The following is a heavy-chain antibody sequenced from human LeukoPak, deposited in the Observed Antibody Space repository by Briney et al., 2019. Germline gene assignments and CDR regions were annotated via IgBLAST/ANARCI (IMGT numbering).Heavy chain of an antibody. J-gene: IGHJ6*02. CDR1: GFTFSSHW. CDR3: AKDMWGSSGYYYYGMDV. CDR2: SNSDGSSI. Sequence: PGGSLRLSCAASGFTFSSHWMHWVRHAPGKGLVWVSRSNSDGSSISYADSVKGRFTISRDNAKNTLYLQMNSLRAEDTALYYCAKDMWGSSGYYYYGMDVWGQGTTVTVSS. D-gene: IGHD6-6*01. V-gene: IGHV3-74*01.